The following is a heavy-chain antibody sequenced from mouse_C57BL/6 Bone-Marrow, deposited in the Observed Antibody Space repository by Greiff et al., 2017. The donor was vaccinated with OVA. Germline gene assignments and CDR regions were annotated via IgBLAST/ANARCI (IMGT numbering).Heavy chain of an antibody. D-gene: IGHD1-1*01. J-gene: IGHJ3*01. CDR2: ISNGGGST. CDR3: ARLKENYYGSSYFAY. V-gene: IGHV5-12*01. CDR1: GFTFSDYY. Sequence: EVKLVESGGGLVQPGGSLKLSCAASGFTFSDYYMYWVRQTPEKRLEWVAYISNGGGSTYYPDTVTGRFTISRDNAKNTLYLQMSRLKSEDTAMYYCARLKENYYGSSYFAYWGQGTLVTVSA.